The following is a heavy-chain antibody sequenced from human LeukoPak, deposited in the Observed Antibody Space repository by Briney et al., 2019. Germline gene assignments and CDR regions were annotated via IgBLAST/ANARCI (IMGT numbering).Heavy chain of an antibody. Sequence: ETLSLTCAVYGGSFSGYYWSWVRQAPGKGLEWVSAISGSGGSTYYADSVKGRFTISRDNSKNTLYLQMNSLRAEDTAVYYCAKGERIVVVPAAIDYWGQGTLVTVSS. D-gene: IGHD2-2*01. J-gene: IGHJ4*02. V-gene: IGHV3-23*01. CDR3: AKGERIVVVPAAIDY. CDR2: ISGSGGST. CDR1: GGSFSGYY.